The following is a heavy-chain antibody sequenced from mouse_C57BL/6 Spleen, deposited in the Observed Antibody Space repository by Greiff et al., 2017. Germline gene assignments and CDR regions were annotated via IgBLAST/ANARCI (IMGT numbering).Heavy chain of an antibody. Sequence: QVQLQQPGAELVKPGASVKLSCKASGYTFTSYWMHWVKQRPGQGLAWIGMIHPNSGSTNYNENFKSKATLTVDKSSSTAYMQLSSLTSEDSAVYYCARSLFITTVVYWYFDVWGTGTTVTVSS. CDR1: GYTFTSYW. CDR2: IHPNSGST. V-gene: IGHV1-64*01. J-gene: IGHJ1*03. D-gene: IGHD1-1*01. CDR3: ARSLFITTVVYWYFDV.